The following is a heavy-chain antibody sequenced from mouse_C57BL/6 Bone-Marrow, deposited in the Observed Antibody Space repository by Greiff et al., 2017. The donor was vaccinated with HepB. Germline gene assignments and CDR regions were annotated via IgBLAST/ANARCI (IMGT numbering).Heavy chain of an antibody. J-gene: IGHJ2*01. Sequence: VQLQQPGAELVRPGTSVKLSCKASGYTFTSYWMHWVKQRPGQGLEWIGVIDPSDSYTNYNQKFKGKATLTVDTSSSTAYMQLSSLTSEDSAVYYCARWGYPDYRGQGTTLTVSS. CDR1: GYTFTSYW. CDR3: ARWGYPDY. V-gene: IGHV1-59*01. CDR2: IDPSDSYT. D-gene: IGHD2-2*01.